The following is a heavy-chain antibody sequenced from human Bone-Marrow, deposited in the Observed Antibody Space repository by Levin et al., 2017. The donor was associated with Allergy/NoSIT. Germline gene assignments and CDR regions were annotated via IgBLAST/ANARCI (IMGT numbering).Heavy chain of an antibody. CDR2: INANSGSI. CDR1: GFTFEDYA. CDR3: AKDLSFLDFWRESGVYYSGMDV. D-gene: IGHD3-3*01. Sequence: GGSLRLSCAASGFTFEDYAMHWVRQAPGKGLEWVSGINANSGSIGYADSVKGRFTISRDNAKNSLYLQMNSLRPEDTALYYCAKDLSFLDFWRESGVYYSGMDVWGQGTTVTVSS. V-gene: IGHV3-9*01. J-gene: IGHJ6*02.